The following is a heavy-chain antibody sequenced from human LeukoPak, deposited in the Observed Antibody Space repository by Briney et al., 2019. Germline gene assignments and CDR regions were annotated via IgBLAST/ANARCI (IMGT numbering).Heavy chain of an antibody. CDR1: GFTFSNYG. CDR2: ISYDGNNK. Sequence: GGSLRLSCAASGFTFSNYGIHWVRQAPGKGLEWVAVISYDGNNKNYVHSVRGRSTISRDNSKNTLYLQMNSLRDEDTAVYYCVKDPSRITTIVVVIPPYFFDYWGQGTLVTVSS. J-gene: IGHJ4*02. V-gene: IGHV3-30*18. CDR3: VKDPSRITTIVVVIPPYFFDY. D-gene: IGHD3-22*01.